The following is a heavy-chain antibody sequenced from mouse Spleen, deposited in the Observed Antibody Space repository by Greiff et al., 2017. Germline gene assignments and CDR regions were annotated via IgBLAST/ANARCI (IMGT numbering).Heavy chain of an antibody. Sequence: EVQVVESGAELVKPGASVKLSCTASGFNIKDYYMHWVKQRTEQGLEWIGRIDPEDGETKYAPKFQGKATITADTSSNTAYLQLSSLTSEDTAVYYCASYYGSREGYYYAMDYWGQGTSVTVSS. V-gene: IGHV14-2*01. D-gene: IGHD1-1*01. CDR2: IDPEDGET. CDR1: GFNIKDYY. CDR3: ASYYGSREGYYYAMDY. J-gene: IGHJ4*01.